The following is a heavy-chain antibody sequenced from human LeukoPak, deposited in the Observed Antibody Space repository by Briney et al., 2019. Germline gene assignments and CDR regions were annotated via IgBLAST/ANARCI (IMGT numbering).Heavy chain of an antibody. CDR1: GYTFSSYW. CDR2: IYPGDADT. D-gene: IGHD5-24*01. Sequence: KVSCKASGYTFSSYWIGRVRQMPGKGLEWVSIIYPGDADTRYSPSFQGHVTVSADKSMSTAYLQWSSLKASDTALYYCARQRDGFFDYWGQGTLVTVSS. CDR3: ARQRDGFFDY. J-gene: IGHJ4*02. V-gene: IGHV5-51*01.